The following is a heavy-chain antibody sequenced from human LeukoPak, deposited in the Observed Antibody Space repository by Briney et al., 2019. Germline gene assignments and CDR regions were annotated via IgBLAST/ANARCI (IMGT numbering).Heavy chain of an antibody. Sequence: PGGSLRLSCAASGFTFSSYGMHWVRQAPGKGLEWVAVISYDGSNKYYADSVKGRFTISRDNSKNTLYLQMNSLRAEDTAVYYCANVDYVWGSRYWGQGTLVTVSS. D-gene: IGHD3-16*01. J-gene: IGHJ4*02. CDR1: GFTFSSYG. CDR3: ANVDYVWGSRY. CDR2: ISYDGSNK. V-gene: IGHV3-30*18.